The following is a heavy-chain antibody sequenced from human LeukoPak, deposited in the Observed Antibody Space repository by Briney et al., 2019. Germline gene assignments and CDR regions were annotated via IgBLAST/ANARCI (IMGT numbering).Heavy chain of an antibody. Sequence: PGGSLRLSCAASGFTFSSYWMSWVRQAPGKGLEWVANIKQDGSEKYYVDSVKGRFTISRDNAKNSLYLQMNSLRAEDTAVYYCAKDGGAYYYDRSSFDIWGQGTMVTVSS. V-gene: IGHV3-7*03. CDR2: IKQDGSEK. CDR3: AKDGGAYYYDRSSFDI. CDR1: GFTFSSYW. J-gene: IGHJ3*02. D-gene: IGHD3-22*01.